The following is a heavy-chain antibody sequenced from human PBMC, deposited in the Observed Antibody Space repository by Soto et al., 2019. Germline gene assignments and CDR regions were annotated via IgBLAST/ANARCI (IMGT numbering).Heavy chain of an antibody. Sequence: SETLSLTCTVSGGSISGYYWSWIRQPPGKGLEWIGYIYYTGSTNYNPSLKSRVTISVDTSKNQFSLKLSSVTAADTAVYYCARTYSNYAYYYYMDFWGKGTTVTVSS. CDR3: ARTYSNYAYYYYMDF. J-gene: IGHJ6*03. D-gene: IGHD4-4*01. CDR2: IYYTGST. CDR1: GGSISGYY. V-gene: IGHV4-59*08.